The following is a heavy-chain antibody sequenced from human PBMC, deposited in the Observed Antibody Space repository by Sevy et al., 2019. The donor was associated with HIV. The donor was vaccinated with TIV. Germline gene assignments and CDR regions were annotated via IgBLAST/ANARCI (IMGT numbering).Heavy chain of an antibody. V-gene: IGHV1-2*02. Sequence: ASVKVSCKASGYNFTDYYMHWVRQAPGQGLEWMGWINPNSGDTNYAQKFQDRVTMTRDTSISTAYMELSRLRSDDSAVFYCERFANAADTCDYWGQGTLVTVSS. D-gene: IGHD3-16*01. CDR2: INPNSGDT. CDR3: ERFANAADTCDY. J-gene: IGHJ4*02. CDR1: GYNFTDYY.